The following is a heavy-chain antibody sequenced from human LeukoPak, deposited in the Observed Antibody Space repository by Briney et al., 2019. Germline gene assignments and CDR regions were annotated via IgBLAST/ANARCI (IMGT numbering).Heavy chain of an antibody. CDR2: INHSGST. J-gene: IGHJ4*02. Sequence: SETLSLTCAVYGGSFSGYYWSWIRQPPGKGLEWIGEINHSGSTNYNPSLKSRVTISVDTFKNQFSLKLSSVTAADTTVYYCARRPAAMFDYWGQGTLVTVSS. CDR3: ARRPAAMFDY. CDR1: GGSFSGYY. V-gene: IGHV4-34*01. D-gene: IGHD2-2*01.